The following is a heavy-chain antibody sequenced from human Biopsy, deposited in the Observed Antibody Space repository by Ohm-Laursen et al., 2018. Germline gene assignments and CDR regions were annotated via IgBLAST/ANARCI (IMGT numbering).Heavy chain of an antibody. V-gene: IGHV1-69*06. Sequence: SSVKVSCKAPGGTFSNYDVNWVRQAPGQGLEWLGGNNPILGTGNYAQKFQDRVTVASVTSTNTATMELSSLRSDDTAVYYCATKLTGYFHHWGQGTLVIVSS. CDR3: ATKLTGYFHH. J-gene: IGHJ1*01. D-gene: IGHD3-9*01. CDR2: NNPILGTG. CDR1: GGTFSNYD.